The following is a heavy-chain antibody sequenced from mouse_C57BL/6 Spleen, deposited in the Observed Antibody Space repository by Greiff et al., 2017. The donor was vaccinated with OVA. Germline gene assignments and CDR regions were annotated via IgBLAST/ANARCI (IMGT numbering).Heavy chain of an antibody. D-gene: IGHD3-3*01. CDR3: AREDSGGLYYWDY. CDR1: GIAFSSYW. J-gene: IGHJ2*01. CDR2: INPDSSTI. V-gene: IGHV4-1*01. Sequence: EVKLLESGGGLVQPGGSLKLSCAASGIAFSSYWMSWVRRAPGKGLEWIGEINPDSSTINYAPSLKDQFIISRDNAKNTLYLHMSKVRSEDTALYNCAREDSGGLYYWDYWGQGTTLTVSS.